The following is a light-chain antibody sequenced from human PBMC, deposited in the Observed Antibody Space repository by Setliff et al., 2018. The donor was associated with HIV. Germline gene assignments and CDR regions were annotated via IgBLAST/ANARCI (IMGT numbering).Light chain of an antibody. CDR3: CSNTGSNTYV. CDR1: SSDVGGYKH. Sequence: QSALTQAASVSGSPGQSITISCTGTSSDVGGYKHVSWYQQHPGKAPKLMIYQATKRPSGVSNRFSGSKSGNTASLTISGLQAEDEADYYCCSNTGSNTYVFGSGTRSPS. J-gene: IGLJ1*01. CDR2: QAT. V-gene: IGLV2-23*01.